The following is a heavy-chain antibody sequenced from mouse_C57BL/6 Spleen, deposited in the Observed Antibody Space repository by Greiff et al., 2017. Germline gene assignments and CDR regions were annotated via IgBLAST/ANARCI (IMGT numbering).Heavy chain of an antibody. Sequence: EVQLQQSGPELVKPGASVKMSCKASGYTFTDYNMHWVKQSHGKSLEWIGYINPNNGGTSYNPKFKGKATLTVNKSSSTAYMELRSLTSEDSAVYYCARSLTVISPFAYWGQGTLVTVSA. J-gene: IGHJ3*01. CDR1: GYTFTDYN. CDR2: INPNNGGT. V-gene: IGHV1-22*01. CDR3: ARSLTVISPFAY. D-gene: IGHD4-1*01.